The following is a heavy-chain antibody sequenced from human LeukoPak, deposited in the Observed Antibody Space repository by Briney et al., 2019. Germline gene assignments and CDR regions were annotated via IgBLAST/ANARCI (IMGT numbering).Heavy chain of an antibody. CDR3: ARWGYSGYDSGFDY. D-gene: IGHD5-12*01. Sequence: PSETLSLTCTVSGYSISSGYYWGRIRQPLGKGLEWIGSIYHSGSTYYNPSLKSRVTISVDTSKNQFSLKLSSVTAADTAVYYCARWGYSGYDSGFDYWGQGTLVTVSS. J-gene: IGHJ4*02. CDR1: GYSISSGYY. CDR2: IYHSGST. V-gene: IGHV4-38-2*02.